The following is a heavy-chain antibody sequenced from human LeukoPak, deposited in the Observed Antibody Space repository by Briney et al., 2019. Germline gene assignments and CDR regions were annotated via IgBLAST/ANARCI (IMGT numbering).Heavy chain of an antibody. CDR2: ISAYNGNT. J-gene: IGHJ5*02. CDR3: ARGYCTNGVCFRFDP. D-gene: IGHD2-8*01. V-gene: IGHV1-18*01. CDR1: GYTFTSYG. Sequence: ASVKVSCKASGYTFTSYGISWVRQAPGQGLEWMGWISAYNGNTNYAQKLQGRVTMTTDTSTSTAYMELRSLRSDDTAVYYCARGYCTNGVCFRFDPWGQGTLVTVSS.